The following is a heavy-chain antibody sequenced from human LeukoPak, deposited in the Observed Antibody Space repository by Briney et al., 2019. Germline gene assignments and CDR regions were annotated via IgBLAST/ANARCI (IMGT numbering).Heavy chain of an antibody. CDR2: IIPIFGTA. CDR1: GGTFSSYA. D-gene: IGHD3-10*01. V-gene: IGHV1-69*05. Sequence: ASVKVSCKASGGTFSSYAISWVRQAPGQGLEWMGGIIPIFGTANYAQKFQGRVTITTDESTSTAYMELSSLRSEDTAVYYCARDSDYYGSGSYFNWGQGTLVTVSS. CDR3: ARDSDYYGSGSYFN. J-gene: IGHJ4*02.